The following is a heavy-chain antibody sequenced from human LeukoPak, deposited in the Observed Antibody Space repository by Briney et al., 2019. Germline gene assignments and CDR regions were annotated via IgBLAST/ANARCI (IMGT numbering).Heavy chain of an antibody. J-gene: IGHJ4*02. CDR3: ARDSSWHVPVPENPVAFDY. V-gene: IGHV3-30*02. Sequence: GGSLRLSCAASGFTFSSYGMHWVRQAPQAPGKGLEWMAFIRYDGSNKYYADSVKGRFTISRDNSKNTLYLQMNSLRAEDTAMYYCARDSSWHVPVPENPVAFDYWGQGTLVTVSS. D-gene: IGHD6-13*01. CDR1: GFTFSSYG. CDR2: IRYDGSNK.